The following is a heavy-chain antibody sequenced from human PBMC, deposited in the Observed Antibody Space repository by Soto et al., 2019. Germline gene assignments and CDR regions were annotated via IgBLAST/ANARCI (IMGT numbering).Heavy chain of an antibody. Sequence: GAPVKVSCKASGYSFTDYHIHWERQASEQGLEWLGRINPKTGGTSIWQKIQGLATITTDTSISTASMELSRLTSDDTAIYYCARGDSTDCSNGVCSFFYNHDMDVWGQGPTVTVSS. CDR1: GYSFTDYH. CDR3: ARGDSTDCSNGVCSFFYNHDMDV. V-gene: IGHV1-2*04. CDR2: INPKTGGT. J-gene: IGHJ6*02. D-gene: IGHD2-8*01.